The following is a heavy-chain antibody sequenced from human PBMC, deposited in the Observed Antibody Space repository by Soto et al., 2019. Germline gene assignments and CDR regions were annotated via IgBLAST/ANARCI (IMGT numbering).Heavy chain of an antibody. CDR2: IDYGGTI. Sequence: QLQLQESGPGLVKPSETLSLTCNASGASISSSPYAWGWIRQSAGKGLEWIGTIDYGGTIYYNPSLKSRITISLDTSKNQISLRLSSVTAADTAVYYCARHVQNQVYEYYFASWGQGTLVTVSS. V-gene: IGHV4-39*01. CDR1: GASISSSPYA. J-gene: IGHJ4*02. D-gene: IGHD3-3*01. CDR3: ARHVQNQVYEYYFAS.